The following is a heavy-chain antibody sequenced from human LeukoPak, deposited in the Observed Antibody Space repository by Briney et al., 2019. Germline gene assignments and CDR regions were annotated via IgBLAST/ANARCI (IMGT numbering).Heavy chain of an antibody. D-gene: IGHD1-1*01. Sequence: PGGSLRLSCAASGFTFSSCWISWVRQAPGKGLEWVANIKQDGSEKYYVDSVKGRFTISRDNAKNSLYLQMNSLRAEDTAVYYCARDLSKSREKYKARITEDDAFDIWGQGTMVTVSS. CDR1: GFTFSSCW. CDR3: ARDLSKSREKYKARITEDDAFDI. J-gene: IGHJ3*02. CDR2: IKQDGSEK. V-gene: IGHV3-7*01.